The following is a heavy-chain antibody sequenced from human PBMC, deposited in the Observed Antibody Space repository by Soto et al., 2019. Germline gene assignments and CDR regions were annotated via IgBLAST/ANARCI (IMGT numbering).Heavy chain of an antibody. Sequence: QVQLVQSGAEVKKHGSSVKVSCKASGGTFSSYAISWVRQAPGQGLEWMGGIIPIFGTANYAQKFQGRVTITADECTSTGYMELSSLRSEDTAVYYCARGDYDSSGYFGWGQGTLVTVSS. V-gene: IGHV1-69*01. CDR2: IIPIFGTA. CDR3: ARGDYDSSGYFG. D-gene: IGHD3-22*01. J-gene: IGHJ4*02. CDR1: GGTFSSYA.